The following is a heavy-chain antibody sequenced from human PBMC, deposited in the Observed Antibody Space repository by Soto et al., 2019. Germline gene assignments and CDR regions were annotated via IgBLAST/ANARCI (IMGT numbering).Heavy chain of an antibody. CDR1: YGSIGSFY. Sequence: PSETQSLTCPFSYGSIGSFYGSFIRHTPGVTLEWIGYIYASRATTYNPSLESRITMSVDIPNNEFSLDLTSVTAADTAVYYCARSHPFDGSIYHYYFDIWGPGTLVTGSS. CDR3: ARSHPFDGSIYHYYFDI. CDR2: IYASRAT. J-gene: IGHJ4*02. D-gene: IGHD3-3*02. V-gene: IGHV4-59*01.